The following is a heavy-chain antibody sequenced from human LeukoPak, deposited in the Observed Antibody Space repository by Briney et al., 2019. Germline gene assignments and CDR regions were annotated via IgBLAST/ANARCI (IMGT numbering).Heavy chain of an antibody. Sequence: GGSLRLSCAASGFTFSSYSMNWVRQAPGKGLEWVSYISSSSSTIYYADSVKGRFTISRDNAKNSLYLQMNSLRAEDTAVYYCATDDNLDYWGQGTLVTVSS. J-gene: IGHJ4*02. CDR2: ISSSSSTI. CDR1: GFTFSSYS. V-gene: IGHV3-48*04. D-gene: IGHD1-1*01. CDR3: ATDDNLDY.